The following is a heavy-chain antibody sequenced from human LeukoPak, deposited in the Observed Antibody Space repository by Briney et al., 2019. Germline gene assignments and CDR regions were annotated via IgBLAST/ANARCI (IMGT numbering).Heavy chain of an antibody. CDR1: GGSISSYY. D-gene: IGHD2-15*01. V-gene: IGHV4-59*12. Sequence: PSETLSLTCTVSGGSISSYYWNWIRQPPGKGLEWIGYIYYSGTTNYNPSLKSRVTISVDNSKNQFSLKMSSMTAADTAVYYCARAGWYTLDNWGQGTLVTVSS. CDR2: IYYSGTT. J-gene: IGHJ4*02. CDR3: ARAGWYTLDN.